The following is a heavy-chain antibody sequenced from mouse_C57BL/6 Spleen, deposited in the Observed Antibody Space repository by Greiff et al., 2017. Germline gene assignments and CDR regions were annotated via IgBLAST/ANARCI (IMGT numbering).Heavy chain of an antibody. CDR2: IYPGDGDT. Sequence: VQRVESGPELVKPGASVKISCKASGYAFSSSWMNWVKQRPGKGLEWIGRIYPGDGDTNYNGKFKGKATLTADKSSSTAYMQLSSLTSEDSAVYFCASYYSNGFAYWGQGTLVTVSA. CDR3: ASYYSNGFAY. J-gene: IGHJ3*01. CDR1: GYAFSSSW. V-gene: IGHV1-82*01. D-gene: IGHD2-5*01.